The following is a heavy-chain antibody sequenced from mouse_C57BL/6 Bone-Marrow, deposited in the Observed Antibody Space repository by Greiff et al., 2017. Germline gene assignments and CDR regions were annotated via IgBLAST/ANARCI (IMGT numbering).Heavy chain of an antibody. CDR2: IDPETGGT. CDR1: GYTFTDYE. V-gene: IGHV1-15*01. J-gene: IGHJ2*01. Sequence: VKLMESGAELVRPGASVTLSCKASGYTFTDYEMHWVKQTPVHGLEWIGAIDPETGGTAYNQKFKGKAILTADKSSSTAYMELRSLTSEDSAVYYCTRDLLWSPFDYSGQGTTLTVSS. D-gene: IGHD2-1*01. CDR3: TRDLLWSPFDY.